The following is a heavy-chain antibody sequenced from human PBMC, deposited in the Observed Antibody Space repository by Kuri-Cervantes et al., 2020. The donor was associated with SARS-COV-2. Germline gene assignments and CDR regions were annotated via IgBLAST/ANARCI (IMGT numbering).Heavy chain of an antibody. CDR2: IYYSGST. D-gene: IGHD4-11*01. J-gene: IGHJ6*03. Sequence: SETLSLTCTVSGGSISSSSYYWGWIRQPPGKGLEWIGSIYYSGSTYYNPSLKSRVTISVDTSKNQFSLKLSSVTAADTAVYYCARVRGFDSNYYYYYYMDVWGKGTTVTAP. V-gene: IGHV4-39*07. CDR3: ARVRGFDSNYYYYYYMDV. CDR1: GGSISSSSYY.